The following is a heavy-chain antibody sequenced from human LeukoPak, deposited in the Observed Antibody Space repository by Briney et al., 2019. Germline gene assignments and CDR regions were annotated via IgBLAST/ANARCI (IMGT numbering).Heavy chain of an antibody. CDR3: TRGPIQQWLYCGMDV. D-gene: IGHD5-18*01. CDR2: IRSKTYGGTT. V-gene: IGHV3-49*04. J-gene: IGHJ6*02. Sequence: GGSLRLSCTASGFTFGDHAMSWVRQAPGKGLEWVGFIRSKTYGGTTEYAASVKGRFTISRDDSKSIAYLQMNSLKTEDTAVYYCTRGPIQQWLYCGMDVWGQGTTVTVSS. CDR1: GFTFGDHA.